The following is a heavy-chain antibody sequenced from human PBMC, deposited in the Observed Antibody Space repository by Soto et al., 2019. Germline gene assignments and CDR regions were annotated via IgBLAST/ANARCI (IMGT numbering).Heavy chain of an antibody. V-gene: IGHV6-1*01. Sequence: SQTLSLTCAICGDSVSNNGATWNWIRQSPSRGLEWLGRAYYRSRWRYDYATSVRGRITINPDTSKNQFSLQLNSVTPEDTAVYYCARDPPDFNSGFDYWGQGTPVTVSS. CDR1: GDSVSNNGAT. CDR3: ARDPPDFNSGFDY. CDR2: AYYRSRWRY. J-gene: IGHJ4*02. D-gene: IGHD2-15*01.